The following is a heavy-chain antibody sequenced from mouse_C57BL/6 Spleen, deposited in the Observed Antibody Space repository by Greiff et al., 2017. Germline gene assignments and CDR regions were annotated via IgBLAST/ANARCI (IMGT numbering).Heavy chain of an antibody. J-gene: IGHJ2*01. CDR3: ARVFDY. V-gene: IGHV14-2*01. CDR1: GFNINDYY. CDR2: IGPEDGET. Sequence: EVQLQQSGAGLVKPGDSVKLSCTASGFNINDYYVHWVKQRTGQGLEWIGRIGPEDGETKYAPKIQGQATITADTSSNTAYLQLSSLTSEDTAVYYCARVFDYWGKGTTLTVSS.